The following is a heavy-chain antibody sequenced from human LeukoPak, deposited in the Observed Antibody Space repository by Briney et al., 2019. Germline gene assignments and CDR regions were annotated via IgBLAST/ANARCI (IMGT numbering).Heavy chain of an antibody. V-gene: IGHV3-23*01. CDR2: ISGSGGST. Sequence: GGSLRLSCAASGFTFSSYAMSWVRQAPGKGLEWVSAISGSGGSTYYADSVKGRFTISRDNSKNTLYLQMNSLRAEYTAVYYCALPMVRGARSNWFDPWGQGTLVTVSS. J-gene: IGHJ5*02. CDR3: ALPMVRGARSNWFDP. CDR1: GFTFSSYA. D-gene: IGHD3-10*01.